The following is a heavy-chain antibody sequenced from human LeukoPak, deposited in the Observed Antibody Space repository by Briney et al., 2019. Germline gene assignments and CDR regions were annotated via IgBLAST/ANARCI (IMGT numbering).Heavy chain of an antibody. Sequence: PPETLSLTCTVSGGSISSYYWSWIRQPPGKGLEWIGYIYYSGSTNYNPSLKSRVTISVDTSKNQFSLKLSSVTAADTAVYYCARDSSGYYFGEGDAFDIWGQGTMVTVSS. D-gene: IGHD3-22*01. CDR1: GGSISSYY. J-gene: IGHJ3*02. CDR2: IYYSGST. CDR3: ARDSSGYYFGEGDAFDI. V-gene: IGHV4-59*01.